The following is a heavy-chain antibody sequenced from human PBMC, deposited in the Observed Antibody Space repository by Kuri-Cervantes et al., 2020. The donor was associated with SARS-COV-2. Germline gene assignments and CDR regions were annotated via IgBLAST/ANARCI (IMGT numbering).Heavy chain of an antibody. V-gene: IGHV1-2*04. CDR2: INPNTGGT. CDR1: GYTFTGYY. J-gene: IGHJ3*02. Sequence: ASVKVSCKASGYTFTGYYIHWVRQAPGQGLEWMGWINPNTGGTNYAQKFQGWVTMTRDTSISTVYMELNRLRSDDTGVYDCARGGAARGVLRFFDWFEAFETWGQGTMVTVSS. CDR3: ARGGAARGVLRFFDWFEAFET. D-gene: IGHD3-9*01.